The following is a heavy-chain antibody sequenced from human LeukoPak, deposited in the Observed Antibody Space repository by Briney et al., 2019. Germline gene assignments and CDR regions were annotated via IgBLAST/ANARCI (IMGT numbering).Heavy chain of an antibody. J-gene: IGHJ4*02. CDR1: GYSFTTHW. V-gene: IGHV5-51*01. D-gene: IGHD6-13*01. CDR3: ARSSFRGAIAAAGVGS. CDR2: IFPGDSDA. Sequence: GESLKISCNASGYSFTTHWIGWVRQTPGKGLEWMGIIFPGDSDALYTPSFQGHVTFSVDKSINAAYLQWSSLKASDTAIYYCARSSFRGAIAAAGVGSWGQGTLVTVSS.